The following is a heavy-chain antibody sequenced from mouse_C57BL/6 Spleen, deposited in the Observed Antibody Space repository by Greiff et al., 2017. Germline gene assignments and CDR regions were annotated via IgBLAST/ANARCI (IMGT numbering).Heavy chain of an antibody. J-gene: IGHJ2*01. Sequence: DVKLVESGPGMVKPSQSLSLTCPVTGYSITSGYDWHWIRHFPGNKLEWMGYISYSGSTNYNPSPKSRISITHDTSKNHFFLKLNSVTTEDTATYYCARGLTGTYYFDYWGQGTTLTVSS. CDR1: GYSITSGYD. CDR3: ARGLTGTYYFDY. D-gene: IGHD4-1*01. CDR2: ISYSGST. V-gene: IGHV3-1*01.